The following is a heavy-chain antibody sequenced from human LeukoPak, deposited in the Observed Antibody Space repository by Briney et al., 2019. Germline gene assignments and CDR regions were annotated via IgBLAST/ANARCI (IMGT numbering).Heavy chain of an antibody. CDR3: ASQPWYYDFWSGYYNSYYYYYMDV. J-gene: IGHJ6*03. Sequence: SETLSLTCTVSGGSISSYYWSWIRQPAGKGLEWIGRIYTSGSTNYNPSLKSRVTMSVDTSKNQFSLQLSSVTAADTAVYYCASQPWYYDFWSGYYNSYYYYYMDVWGKGTTVTVSS. CDR2: IYTSGST. V-gene: IGHV4-4*07. CDR1: GGSISSYY. D-gene: IGHD3-3*01.